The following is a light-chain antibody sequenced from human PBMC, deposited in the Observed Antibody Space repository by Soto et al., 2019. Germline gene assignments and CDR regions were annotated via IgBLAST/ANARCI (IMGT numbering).Light chain of an antibody. Sequence: DIQLTQSPSFLSASVGDRVTITCRASQGIGRFLAWYQQRPGKAPELLIYAASTLQSGVPSGFSGSGSGTEFTHTISSLQPEDFATYYCQHLTSYPLTFGGGTKVEIK. V-gene: IGKV1-9*01. CDR3: QHLTSYPLT. CDR2: AAS. CDR1: QGIGRF. J-gene: IGKJ4*01.